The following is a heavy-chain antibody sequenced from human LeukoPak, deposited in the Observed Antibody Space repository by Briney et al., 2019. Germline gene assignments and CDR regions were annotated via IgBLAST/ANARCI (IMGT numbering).Heavy chain of an antibody. CDR2: FYTSGNTRST. CDR3: ARDEQGTRSDY. V-gene: IGHV4-4*07. CDR1: GGSNSNDY. J-gene: IGHJ4*02. D-gene: IGHD1/OR15-1a*01. Sequence: PSETLSLTCTVSGGSNSNDYWSWIRQPAGKGLEWIGRFYTSGNTRSTIYNPCLRSRVTMSADTSKNQLSLKVNSVTAADTAVYYCARDEQGTRSDYWGQGTLVTVAS.